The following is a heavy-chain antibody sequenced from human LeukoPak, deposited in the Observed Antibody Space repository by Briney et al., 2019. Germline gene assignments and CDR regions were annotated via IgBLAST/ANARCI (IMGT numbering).Heavy chain of an antibody. CDR2: IIPILGIA. CDR1: GGTFSSYA. Sequence: ASVKVSCKASGGTFSSYAISWVRQAPGQGLEWMGRIIPILGIANYAQKFQGRVTITADKSTSTAYMELSSLRSEDTAVYYCARGAYYYDSSGPNDAFDIWGQGTVVTVSS. D-gene: IGHD3-22*01. CDR3: ARGAYYYDSSGPNDAFDI. V-gene: IGHV1-69*04. J-gene: IGHJ3*02.